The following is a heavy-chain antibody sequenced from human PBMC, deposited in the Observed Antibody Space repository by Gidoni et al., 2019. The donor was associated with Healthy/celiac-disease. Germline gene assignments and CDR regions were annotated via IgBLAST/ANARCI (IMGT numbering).Heavy chain of an antibody. D-gene: IGHD3-3*01. CDR1: GGSFSGYY. Sequence: QVQLQQWGAGLLKPSEPLSPTCAVHGGSFSGYYWSWLRQPPGKGLEWIGEINHSGSTNYNPSLKSRVTISVDTSKNQFSLKLSSVTAADTAVYYCARATYDFWSGQSRRYYYGMDVWGQGTTVTVSS. CDR3: ARATYDFWSGQSRRYYYGMDV. V-gene: IGHV4-34*01. CDR2: INHSGST. J-gene: IGHJ6*02.